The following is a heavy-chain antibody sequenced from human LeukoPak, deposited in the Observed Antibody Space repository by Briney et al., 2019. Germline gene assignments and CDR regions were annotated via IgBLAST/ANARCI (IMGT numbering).Heavy chain of an antibody. J-gene: IGHJ4*02. Sequence: QSGGSLRLSCAASGFTFSSYETNWVRQAPGKGLEWISYICSTCSTIYYSASVRGRFTISRDNAMDVLYLQMNSLRVEDTAVYYCARGPGYGHFFDYWGQGTLVTVSS. D-gene: IGHD4-17*01. CDR3: ARGPGYGHFFDY. V-gene: IGHV3-48*03. CDR2: ICSTCSTI. CDR1: GFTFSSYE.